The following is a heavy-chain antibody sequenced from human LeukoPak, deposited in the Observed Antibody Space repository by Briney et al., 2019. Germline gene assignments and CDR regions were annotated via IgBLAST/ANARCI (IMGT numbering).Heavy chain of an antibody. CDR1: GGSIISYY. CDR2: IYYTGST. Sequence: PSETLSLTCTVSGGSIISYYWSWVRQPPGKGLEWIGYIYYTGSTNYNPSLKSRSTISVDTSKNQFALKLSSVTAADTAVYYCARDRNGYSYGLLDPWGQGTLVTVSS. J-gene: IGHJ5*02. CDR3: ARDRNGYSYGLLDP. D-gene: IGHD5-18*01. V-gene: IGHV4-59*01.